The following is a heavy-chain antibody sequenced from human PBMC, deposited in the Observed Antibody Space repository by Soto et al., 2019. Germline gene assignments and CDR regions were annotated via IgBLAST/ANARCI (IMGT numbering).Heavy chain of an antibody. J-gene: IGHJ4*02. CDR1: GGSISSSNW. CDR2: IYHSGST. Sequence: QVQLQESGPGLVKPSGTLSLTCAVSGGSISSSNWWSWVRQPPGKGLEWIGEIYHSGSTNYNPSLKSRVTISVDKSKNQFTLKLSSVTAADTAVYYCASLLGGSYYREDFDYWGQGTLVTVSS. D-gene: IGHD1-26*01. CDR3: ASLLGGSYYREDFDY. V-gene: IGHV4-4*02.